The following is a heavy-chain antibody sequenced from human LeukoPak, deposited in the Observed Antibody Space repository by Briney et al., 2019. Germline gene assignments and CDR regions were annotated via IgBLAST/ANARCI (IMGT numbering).Heavy chain of an antibody. CDR2: INGGGDIT. CDR1: RYSFDSYA. J-gene: IGHJ4*02. D-gene: IGHD5-12*01. CDR3: ARDEGTSGYDLLDY. V-gene: IGHV3-23*01. Sequence: GGSLRLSCEGSRYSFDSYAMTWVRQAPGKGLEWVSSINGGGDITYYAESVKGRFTVSRDNSKNTLFLQMNSLRAEDTAVYYCARDEGTSGYDLLDYWGQGTLVTVSS.